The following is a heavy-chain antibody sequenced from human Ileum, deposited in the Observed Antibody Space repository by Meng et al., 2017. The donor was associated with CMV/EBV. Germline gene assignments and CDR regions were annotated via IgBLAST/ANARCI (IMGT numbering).Heavy chain of an antibody. Sequence: SGYTFTNHDINWLRQAPGQGLEWMGWMNPASGNTDYAEKFQARVTFTKSTSINTVYMVLSGLTSDDTAVYYCAREMSQAGTTPFDYWGQGTLVTVSS. CDR1: GYTFTNHD. J-gene: IGHJ4*02. D-gene: IGHD1-7*01. CDR2: MNPASGNT. V-gene: IGHV1-8*03. CDR3: AREMSQAGTTPFDY.